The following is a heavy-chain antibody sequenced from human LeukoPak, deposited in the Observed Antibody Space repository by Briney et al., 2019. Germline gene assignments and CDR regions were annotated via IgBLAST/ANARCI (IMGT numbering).Heavy chain of an antibody. V-gene: IGHV3-33*01. CDR1: GFTFGGHG. CDR3: TRYNNDHFDY. D-gene: IGHD1-14*01. Sequence: GGSLRLSCAGSGFTFGGHGRHWFRQTPGKGLEWVAVIAYDGSRAFYADSVKGRFTISRDNSKNTMSVQMDDLRAEDTAVYYCTRYNNDHFDYWGQGTLVTVSS. CDR2: IAYDGSRA. J-gene: IGHJ4*02.